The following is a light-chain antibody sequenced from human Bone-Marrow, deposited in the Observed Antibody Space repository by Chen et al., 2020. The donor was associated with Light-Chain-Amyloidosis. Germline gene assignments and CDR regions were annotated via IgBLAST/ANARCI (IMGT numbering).Light chain of an antibody. J-gene: IGLJ2*01. CDR2: RDT. CDR3: QSADSSGTYEVI. V-gene: IGLV3-25*03. Sequence: SYEQTQPPSVSVSPGETARITRSGDDFPTKFANWSQQKPGQAPVLVIHRDTERPSGISERFSGSSSGTTATLTISGVQAEDEADYHCQSADSSGTYEVIFGGGTKLTVL. CDR1: DFPTKF.